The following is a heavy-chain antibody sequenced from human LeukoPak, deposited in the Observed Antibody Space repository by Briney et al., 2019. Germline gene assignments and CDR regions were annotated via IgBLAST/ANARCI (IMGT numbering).Heavy chain of an antibody. CDR1: GFTFNSYA. V-gene: IGHV3-30-3*01. J-gene: IGHJ4*02. CDR3: ARDWGRRYSSGWYGDFDY. D-gene: IGHD6-19*01. CDR2: ISYDGSDK. Sequence: GGSLRLSCAASGFTFNSYAMSWVRQAPGKGLEWVAVISYDGSDKYYADSVKGRFTISRDNSKNTLYLQMNSLRPEDTAVYYCARDWGRRYSSGWYGDFDYWGQGTLVTVSS.